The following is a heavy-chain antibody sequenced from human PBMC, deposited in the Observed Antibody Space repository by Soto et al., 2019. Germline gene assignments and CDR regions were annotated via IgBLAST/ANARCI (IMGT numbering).Heavy chain of an antibody. CDR2: FDPEDGET. D-gene: IGHD6-19*01. J-gene: IGHJ4*02. CDR1: GYTLTELS. V-gene: IGHV1-24*01. Sequence: EASVKVSCKVSGYTLTELSMHWVREAPGKGLEWMGGFDPEDGETIYAQKFQGRVTMTEDTSTDTAYMELSSLRSEDTAVYYCATDVKYSSGWLDYWGQGTLVTVSS. CDR3: ATDVKYSSGWLDY.